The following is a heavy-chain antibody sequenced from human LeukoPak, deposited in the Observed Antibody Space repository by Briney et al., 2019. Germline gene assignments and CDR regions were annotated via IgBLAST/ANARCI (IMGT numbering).Heavy chain of an antibody. J-gene: IGHJ5*02. D-gene: IGHD3-3*01. CDR3: ARGRTGALRFLEWFPNWFDP. CDR1: GGSFSGYY. CDR2: INHSGST. V-gene: IGHV4-34*01. Sequence: SETLSLTCAVYGGSFSGYYWSWIRQPPGKGLEWIGEINHSGSTNYNPSLKSRVTISVDTSKNQFSLKLSSVTAADTAVYYCARGRTGALRFLEWFPNWFDPWGQGTLVTVSS.